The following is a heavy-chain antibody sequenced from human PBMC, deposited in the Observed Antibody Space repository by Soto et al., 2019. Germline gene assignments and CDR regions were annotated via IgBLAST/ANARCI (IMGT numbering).Heavy chain of an antibody. CDR1: GRTFSSYA. Sequence: GASVKVSCKASGRTFSSYAMSWVRQAPGQGHEWMRGIIPIFGTANYAQKYQGRVTITAEESTRTAYMELSSMRSEDTAVYYCASDPGDAFDIWGQGTIVTVSS. CDR2: IIPIFGTA. CDR3: ASDPGDAFDI. V-gene: IGHV1-69*13. J-gene: IGHJ3*02.